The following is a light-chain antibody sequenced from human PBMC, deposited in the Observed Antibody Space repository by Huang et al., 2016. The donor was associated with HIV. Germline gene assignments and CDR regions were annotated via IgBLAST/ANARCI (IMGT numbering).Light chain of an antibody. Sequence: DIQMTQSPSSLSSSLGDRVTITCPASQSVSSYLNWYQQEPGKAPKLLIYATSTLQSGVPSKFSGSGSGTDFTLTISSLQPEDFATYYCQQSYSTPRTFGQGTKLEIK. CDR3: QQSYSTPRT. V-gene: IGKV1-39*01. CDR1: QSVSSY. J-gene: IGKJ2*01. CDR2: ATS.